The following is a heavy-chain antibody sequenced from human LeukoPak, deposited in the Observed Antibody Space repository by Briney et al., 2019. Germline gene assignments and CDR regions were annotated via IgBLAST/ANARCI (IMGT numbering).Heavy chain of an antibody. D-gene: IGHD2-2*01. Sequence: SQTLSLTCTVSGGSISSGGYYWSWIRQHPGKGLEWVGYIYYSGSTYYNPSLKSRVTISVDTSKNQFSLKLSSGTAADTAVLYCAREVRGSTSCYLFPSGQGTLVTVSS. CDR3: AREVRGSTSCYLFP. CDR1: GGSISSGGYY. J-gene: IGHJ5*02. CDR2: IYYSGST. V-gene: IGHV4-31*03.